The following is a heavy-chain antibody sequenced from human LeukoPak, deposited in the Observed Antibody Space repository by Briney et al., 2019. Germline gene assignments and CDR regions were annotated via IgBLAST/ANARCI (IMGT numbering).Heavy chain of an antibody. CDR1: SGSFSGYY. D-gene: IGHD6-6*01. CDR3: ARVSRAARSDLDY. Sequence: SETLSLTCAVYSGSFSGYYWSWIRQPPGKGLEWIGEINHSGSTNYNPSLKSRVTISVDTSKKQFSLKLSSVTAADTAVYYCARVSRAARSDLDYWGQGTLVTVSS. J-gene: IGHJ4*02. V-gene: IGHV4-34*01. CDR2: INHSGST.